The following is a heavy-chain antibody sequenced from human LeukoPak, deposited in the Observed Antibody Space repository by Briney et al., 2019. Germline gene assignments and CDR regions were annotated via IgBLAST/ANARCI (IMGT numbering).Heavy chain of an antibody. V-gene: IGHV3-23*01. D-gene: IGHD2-15*01. Sequence: PGGSLRLSCAASGFTFSSYAMSWVRQAPGKGLEWVSAISGSGGSTYYADSVKGRFTISRDNSKNTLYLQMNSLRAEDTAVHYCAKCSLGYCSGGSCYDYWGQGTLVTVSS. CDR2: ISGSGGST. CDR1: GFTFSSYA. J-gene: IGHJ4*02. CDR3: AKCSLGYCSGGSCYDY.